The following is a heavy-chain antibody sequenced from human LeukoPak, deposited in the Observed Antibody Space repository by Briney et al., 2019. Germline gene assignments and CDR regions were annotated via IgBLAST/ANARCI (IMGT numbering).Heavy chain of an antibody. Sequence: GESLRISCKGSGYSFTSYWISWVRQMPGKGLEWMGRFDPSDSYTNYSPSFQGHVTISADKSISTAYLQWSSLKASDTAMYYCASTGYCSSTSCYGIDYWGQGTLVTVSS. V-gene: IGHV5-10-1*01. J-gene: IGHJ4*02. CDR1: GYSFTSYW. CDR3: ASTGYCSSTSCYGIDY. CDR2: FDPSDSYT. D-gene: IGHD2-2*01.